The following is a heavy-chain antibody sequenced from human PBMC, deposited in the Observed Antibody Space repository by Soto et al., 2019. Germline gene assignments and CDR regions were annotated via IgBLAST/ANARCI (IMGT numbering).Heavy chain of an antibody. J-gene: IGHJ6*02. CDR2: TYHRSKWYN. CDR3: ATSTSYYYGMDV. V-gene: IGHV6-1*01. Sequence: SQTLSLTCATSGDSVSSNSAAWNWIRQSPSRGLEWLGRTYHRSKWYNDYAVSVKSRITINPDTSKNQFSLQLNSVTPEDTAVYYCATSTSYYYGMDVWGQGTTVTVSS. D-gene: IGHD2-2*01. CDR1: GDSVSSNSAA.